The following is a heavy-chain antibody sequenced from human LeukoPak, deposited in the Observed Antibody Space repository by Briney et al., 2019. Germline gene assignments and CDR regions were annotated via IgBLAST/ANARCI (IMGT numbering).Heavy chain of an antibody. D-gene: IGHD3-10*01. CDR1: GGSISSSSYY. Sequence: SETLSLTCTVSGGSISSSSYYWGWIRQPPGKGLEWIGSIYYSGSTYYNPSLKSRVTISVDTSKNQFSLKLSSVTVADTAVYYCARFRWFGEFTNWGQGTLVTVSS. CDR2: IYYSGST. CDR3: ARFRWFGEFTN. V-gene: IGHV4-39*01. J-gene: IGHJ4*02.